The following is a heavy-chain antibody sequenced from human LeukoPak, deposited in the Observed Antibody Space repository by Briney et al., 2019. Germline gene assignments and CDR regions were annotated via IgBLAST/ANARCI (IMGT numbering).Heavy chain of an antibody. CDR2: IYYSGST. J-gene: IGHJ5*02. V-gene: IGHV4-39*01. Sequence: SETLSLTCTVSGGSISSSGYYWGWIRQPPGKGLEWIASIYYSGSTYYNPSLKSRVTISVATSKNQLSLKLSSLTAADTSVYYCARHEYSGSYDGLSWFDPWGRGTLVTVPS. CDR1: GGSISSSGYY. CDR3: ARHEYSGSYDGLSWFDP. D-gene: IGHD1-26*01.